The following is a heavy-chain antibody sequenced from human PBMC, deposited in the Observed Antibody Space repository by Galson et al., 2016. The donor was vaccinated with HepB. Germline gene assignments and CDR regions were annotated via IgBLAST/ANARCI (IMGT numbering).Heavy chain of an antibody. V-gene: IGHV3-64D*06. CDR2: ITGNGAIT. Sequence: SLRLSCAASGFTFSSYAIHWVRQAPGKGLEYLSEITGNGAITYYADSVQGRFTISRDNSRNTLYLQMSSLTTEDTAVYYCVKDQGGTWGAFDIWGQGTLVTVSS. D-gene: IGHD3-16*01. CDR1: GFTFSSYA. J-gene: IGHJ3*02. CDR3: VKDQGGTWGAFDI.